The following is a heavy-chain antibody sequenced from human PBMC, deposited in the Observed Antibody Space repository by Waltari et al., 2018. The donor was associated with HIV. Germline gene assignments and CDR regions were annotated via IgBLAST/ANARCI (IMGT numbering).Heavy chain of an antibody. CDR1: GGSISSSSYY. CDR2: IYYSGST. J-gene: IGHJ6*02. D-gene: IGHD1-26*01. Sequence: QLQLQESGPGLVKPSETLSLTCTVSGGSISSSSYYWGWIRQPPGKGLEWIGSIYYSGSTYYNPSLKSRVTISVDTSKNQFSLKLSSVTAADTAVYYCARLVGVKEAPYYYYGMDVWGQGTTVTVSS. CDR3: ARLVGVKEAPYYYYGMDV. V-gene: IGHV4-39*01.